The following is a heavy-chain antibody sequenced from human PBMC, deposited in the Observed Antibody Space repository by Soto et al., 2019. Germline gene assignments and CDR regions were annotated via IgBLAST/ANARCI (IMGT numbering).Heavy chain of an antibody. J-gene: IGHJ4*02. CDR1: GFTFSSYA. CDR3: GKTLYYYDSGGYQ. D-gene: IGHD3-22*01. Sequence: EVQLLESGGGLVQPGGSLRLSCAASGFTFSSYAMSWVRQAPGKGLEWVSTISGSGGSTYYADSVKGRFTISRDNSKNTLYLQMNSLRAEDTAAYYYGKTLYYYDSGGYQWGQGTLVTVSS. CDR2: ISGSGGST. V-gene: IGHV3-23*01.